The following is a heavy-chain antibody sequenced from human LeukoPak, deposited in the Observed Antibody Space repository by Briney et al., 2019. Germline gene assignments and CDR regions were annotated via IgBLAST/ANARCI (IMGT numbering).Heavy chain of an antibody. J-gene: IGHJ4*02. Sequence: PGGSLRLSRAASGFTFSSYGMHWVRQAPGKGLEWVAVISYDGSNKYYADSVKGRFTVSRDNSENTLYLQMNSLRAEDTAVYYCGKVIHESGSYFHRPSFDYWGQGTLVTVSS. D-gene: IGHD3-10*01. CDR1: GFTFSSYG. CDR3: GKVIHESGSYFHRPSFDY. V-gene: IGHV3-30*18. CDR2: ISYDGSNK.